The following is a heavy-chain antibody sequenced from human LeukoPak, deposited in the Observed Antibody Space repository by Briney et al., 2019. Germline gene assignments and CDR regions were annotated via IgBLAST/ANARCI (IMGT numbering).Heavy chain of an antibody. V-gene: IGHV3-23*01. D-gene: IGHD3-22*01. CDR3: AKDYFEASGYHFFDY. CDR2: ISGSGGTT. J-gene: IGHJ4*02. CDR1: GFTFSSYA. Sequence: GGSLRLSCAASGFTFSSYAMSWVRQASGKGLEWVSIISGSGGTTYYTDSVKGRFTISRDNSKNTLYLQMSSLRAEGTAVYYCAKDYFEASGYHFFDYWGQGTLATVSS.